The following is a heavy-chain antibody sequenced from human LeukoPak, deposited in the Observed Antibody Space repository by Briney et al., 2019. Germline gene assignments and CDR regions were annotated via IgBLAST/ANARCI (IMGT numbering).Heavy chain of an antibody. CDR2: INYSGST. J-gene: IGHJ4*02. CDR3: ARHSSSSSPFDY. CDR1: GGSISSYY. V-gene: IGHV4-59*05. D-gene: IGHD6-6*01. Sequence: SETLSLTCTVSGGSISSYYWSWIRQPPGKGLEWIGSINYSGSTYYNPSLKSRVTISLDTSKSQFSLRLNSVTAADTAVYYCARHSSSSSPFDYWGQGTLVTVSS.